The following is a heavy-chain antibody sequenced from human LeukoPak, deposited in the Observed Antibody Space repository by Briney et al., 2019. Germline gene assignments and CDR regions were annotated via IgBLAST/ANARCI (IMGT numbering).Heavy chain of an antibody. CDR2: IVVGSGNT. V-gene: IGHV1-58*01. CDR3: AAEGGSYFDAFDI. CDR1: GFTFTSSA. Sequence: SVKVSCKASGFTFTSSAVQWVRQARGQRLEWIGWIVVGSGNTNYAQKFQERVTITRDMSTSTAYMELSSLRSEDTAVYYCAAEGGSYFDAFDIWGQGTMVTVSS. J-gene: IGHJ3*02. D-gene: IGHD1-26*01.